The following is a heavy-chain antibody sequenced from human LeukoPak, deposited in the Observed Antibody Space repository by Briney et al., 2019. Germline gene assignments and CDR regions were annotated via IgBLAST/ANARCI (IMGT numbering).Heavy chain of an antibody. V-gene: IGHV4-39*01. CDR1: GGSISSSSYY. J-gene: IGHJ1*01. CDR3: ASRYCRGVTSMSCNPLFQF. Sequence: SETLSLTCTVSGGSISSSSYYWGWIRQPPGKGLEWIGSIYYSGSTYYNPSLKSRVTISVDTSKNQFSLKLSSVTAADTATYYCASRYCRGVTSMSCNPLFQFWGQGILVTVSS. D-gene: IGHD2-15*01. CDR2: IYYSGST.